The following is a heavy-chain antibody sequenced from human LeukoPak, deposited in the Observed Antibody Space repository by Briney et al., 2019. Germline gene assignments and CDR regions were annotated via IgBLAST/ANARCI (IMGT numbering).Heavy chain of an antibody. V-gene: IGHV3-7*03. J-gene: IGHJ4*02. Sequence: GGSLRLSCAASGFAFSSNWMTWVRQAPGKGLEWVASIKQDGSEKYYADSVKGRFTVSRDNSKNTLYLQMNSLRADDTAVYYCARDSRWIQFDYWGQGTLVTVSS. D-gene: IGHD5-18*01. CDR2: IKQDGSEK. CDR1: GFAFSSNW. CDR3: ARDSRWIQFDY.